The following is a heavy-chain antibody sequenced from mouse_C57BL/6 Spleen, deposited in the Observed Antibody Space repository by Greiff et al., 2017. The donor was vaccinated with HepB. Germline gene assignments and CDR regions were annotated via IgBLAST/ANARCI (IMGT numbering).Heavy chain of an antibody. Sequence: EVKLEESGPGLVKPSQSLSLTCSVPGYSITSGYYWNWIRQFPGNKLEWMGYISYDGSNNYNPSLKNRISITRDTSKNQFFLKLNSVTTEDTATYYCAREDYSNYERFAYWGQGTLVTVSA. V-gene: IGHV3-6*01. CDR1: GYSITSGYY. J-gene: IGHJ3*01. D-gene: IGHD2-5*01. CDR2: ISYDGSN. CDR3: AREDYSNYERFAY.